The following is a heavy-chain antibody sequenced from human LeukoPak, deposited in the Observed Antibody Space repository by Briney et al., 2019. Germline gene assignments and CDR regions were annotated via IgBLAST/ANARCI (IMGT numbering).Heavy chain of an antibody. Sequence: SQTLSLTCGVSGGSITSGDYYWSWLRQPPGKGLKWIGSILYSGSTSYNPSLKSRGTISVDTSKSQFSLKLRSVTAADTALYYCARGLCSGGSCYYDYWGQGTLVTVSS. CDR2: ILYSGST. D-gene: IGHD2-15*01. CDR1: GGSITSGDYY. J-gene: IGHJ4*02. V-gene: IGHV4-30-4*01. CDR3: ARGLCSGGSCYYDY.